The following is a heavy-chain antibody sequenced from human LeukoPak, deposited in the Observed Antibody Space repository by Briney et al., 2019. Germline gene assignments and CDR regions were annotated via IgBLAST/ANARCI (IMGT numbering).Heavy chain of an antibody. J-gene: IGHJ6*03. CDR2: VFYSGSA. CDR3: ARLSGYGLHYYYYMDV. Sequence: SETLSLTCTVSGGSISAYYWNWIRQPPGKGLEWFGYVFYSGSATYNPSFKSRVAISIDVSSNQFSLKLSSVTAADTAVYYCARLSGYGLHYYYYMDVWGKGTTVTVSS. V-gene: IGHV4-59*12. CDR1: GGSISAYY. D-gene: IGHD5-12*01.